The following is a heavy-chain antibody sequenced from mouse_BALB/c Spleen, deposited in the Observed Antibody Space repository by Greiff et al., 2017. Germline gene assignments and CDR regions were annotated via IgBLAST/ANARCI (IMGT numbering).Heavy chain of an antibody. J-gene: IGHJ1*01. CDR2: ISSGGGST. D-gene: IGHD1-2*01. CDR3: ARHRPGYATATYWYFDV. Sequence: EVKLEESGGGLVKPGGSLKLSCAASGFAFSSYDMSWVRQTPEKRLEWVAYISSGGGSTYYPDTVKGRFTISRDNAKNTLYLQMSSLKSEDTAMYYCARHRPGYATATYWYFDVWGAGTTVTVSS. V-gene: IGHV5-12-1*01. CDR1: GFAFSSYD.